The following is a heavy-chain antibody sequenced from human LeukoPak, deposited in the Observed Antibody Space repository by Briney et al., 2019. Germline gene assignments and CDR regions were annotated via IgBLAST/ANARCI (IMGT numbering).Heavy chain of an antibody. CDR1: GGSISSYY. V-gene: IGHV4-59*01. Sequence: SETLSLTCTVSGGSISSYYWSWIRQPPAKGLDWIGYIYYSEYTNYNPPLKSRVTISVDTSKNQFSLKLSSVTAADTAVYYCARTTMVRGTYYMDVWGKGTTVTISS. CDR3: ARTTMVRGTYYMDV. CDR2: IYYSEYT. D-gene: IGHD3-10*01. J-gene: IGHJ6*03.